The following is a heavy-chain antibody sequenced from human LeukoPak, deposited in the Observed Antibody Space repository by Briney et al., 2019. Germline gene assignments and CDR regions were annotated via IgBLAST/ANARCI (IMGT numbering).Heavy chain of an antibody. CDR3: ARVRSSYGYGDAFDI. Sequence: GGSLRLSCAASGFTFSTYAMHWVRQAPGNGLEWVAVISYDGSSKYYADSVKVRFTISRDNSKNTLYLQMNSLRAEETAVYYCARVRSSYGYGDAFDIWGQGTMVTVSS. CDR1: GFTFSTYA. D-gene: IGHD5-18*01. V-gene: IGHV3-30*04. CDR2: ISYDGSSK. J-gene: IGHJ3*02.